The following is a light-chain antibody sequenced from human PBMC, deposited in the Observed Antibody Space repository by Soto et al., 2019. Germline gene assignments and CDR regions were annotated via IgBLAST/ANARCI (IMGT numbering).Light chain of an antibody. Sequence: EIVLMQSPGTLSLSPGERATLSCRASQSVSSTYLAWYQQKPGQAPRLLIYGASSRATGIPDRFSGGGSGTDFTLTISRLEPEDFAVYYCQQYGSSPPFTFGPGTKVDIK. CDR1: QSVSSTY. CDR3: QQYGSSPPFT. V-gene: IGKV3-20*01. J-gene: IGKJ3*01. CDR2: GAS.